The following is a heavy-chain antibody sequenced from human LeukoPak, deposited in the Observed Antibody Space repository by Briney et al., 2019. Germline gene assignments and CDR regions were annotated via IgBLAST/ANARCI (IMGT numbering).Heavy chain of an antibody. V-gene: IGHV3-15*01. Sequence: GGSLRLSCAASGFTFSNAWMSWVRQDPGKGLEWVGRIKSKTDGGTADYAAPVKGRFTISRDDSKNTLYLQMNSLKTEDTAVYYCTTGVISSSTSYFDCWGQGTLVTVSS. CDR3: TTGVISSSTSYFDC. CDR2: IKSKTDGGTA. D-gene: IGHD2-2*01. J-gene: IGHJ4*02. CDR1: GFTFSNAW.